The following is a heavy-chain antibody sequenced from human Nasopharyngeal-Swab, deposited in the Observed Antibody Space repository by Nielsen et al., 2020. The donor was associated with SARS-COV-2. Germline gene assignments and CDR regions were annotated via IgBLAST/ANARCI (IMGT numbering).Heavy chain of an antibody. CDR2: IYYSGST. CDR1: GGSISSSSYY. CDR3: ARGRGTRSYFDY. J-gene: IGHJ4*02. Sequence: GSLRLSCTVSGGSISSSSYYWGWIRQPPGKGLEWIGSIYYSGSTYYNPSLKSRVTISVDTSKNQLSLKLTSVTAADTAAYYCARGRGTRSYFDYWGQGTQVTVSS. V-gene: IGHV4-39*07. D-gene: IGHD3/OR15-3a*01.